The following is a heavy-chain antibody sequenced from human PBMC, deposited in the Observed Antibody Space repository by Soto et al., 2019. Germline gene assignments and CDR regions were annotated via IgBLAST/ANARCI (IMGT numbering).Heavy chain of an antibody. J-gene: IGHJ5*02. CDR3: ARDPAP. CDR2: IYNSGTT. Sequence: QVQLQESGPGLVKPSETLSLTCTVSGGSITRGGYYWSWIRQHPGKGLEWIGYIYNSGTTYYNPSLQSRVTISGDTSKNQFSLKLTSVTAADTAVYYCARDPAPWGQGTLVTVSS. V-gene: IGHV4-31*03. CDR1: GGSITRGGYY.